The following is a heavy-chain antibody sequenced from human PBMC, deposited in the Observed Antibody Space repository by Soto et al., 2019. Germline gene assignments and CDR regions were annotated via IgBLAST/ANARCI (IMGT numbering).Heavy chain of an antibody. CDR3: ARNTGPRENWFDP. V-gene: IGHV1-8*01. CDR2: MNPKNGNT. CDR1: GYIFTSYE. Sequence: ASLKVSCKASGYIFTSYEINWVRQATGQGLEWMGWMNPKNGNTGYGQKFQGRVTMTRDTSISTAYMELSGLRFEDTAVYYCARNTGPRENWFDPWGQGTLVTVSS. J-gene: IGHJ5*02. D-gene: IGHD3-10*01.